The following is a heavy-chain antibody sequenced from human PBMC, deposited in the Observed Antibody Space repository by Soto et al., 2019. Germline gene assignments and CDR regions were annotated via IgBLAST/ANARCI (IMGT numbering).Heavy chain of an antibody. CDR3: SIFLFPVWLRVGYYFDS. D-gene: IGHD5-12*01. Sequence: PSETLSLTCTVYGVSFTGLYWSWILQSPGKGLEWIGEINHSGSTNYNPSLKSRDTISVDTSKNQFSLKLTSATAAATAVYYCSIFLFPVWLRVGYYFDSWAQGTTVTVAS. V-gene: IGHV4-34*01. CDR1: GVSFTGLY. CDR2: INHSGST. J-gene: IGHJ4*01.